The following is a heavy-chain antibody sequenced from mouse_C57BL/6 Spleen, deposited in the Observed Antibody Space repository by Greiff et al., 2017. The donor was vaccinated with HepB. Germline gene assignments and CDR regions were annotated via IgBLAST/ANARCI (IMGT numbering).Heavy chain of an antibody. D-gene: IGHD2-1*01. CDR1: GFTFSDYY. CDR2: ISNGGGST. J-gene: IGHJ4*01. V-gene: IGHV5-12*01. Sequence: DVHLVESGGGLVQPGGSLKLSCAASGFTFSDYYMYWVRQTPEKRLEWVAYISNGGGSTYYPDTVKGRFTISRDNAKNTLYLQMSRLKSEDTAMYYCARHYGKGGYYAMDYWGQGTSVTVSS. CDR3: ARHYGKGGYYAMDY.